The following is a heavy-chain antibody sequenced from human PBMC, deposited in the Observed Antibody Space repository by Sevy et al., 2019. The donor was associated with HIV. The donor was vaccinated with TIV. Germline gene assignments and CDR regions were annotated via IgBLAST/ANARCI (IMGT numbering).Heavy chain of an antibody. J-gene: IGHJ6*03. V-gene: IGHV1-8*01. CDR1: GYTFTSYD. CDR2: MNPNGGNT. D-gene: IGHD2-2*01. CDR3: ARGDIVVVPAAPPGLTPTYYYYYYMDV. Sequence: ASVKVSCKASGYTFTSYDINWVRQATGQGLEWMGWMNPNGGNTGYAQKFQGRVTMTRNTSISTAYMELSSLRSEDTAVYYCARGDIVVVPAAPPGLTPTYYYYYYMDVWGKRTTVTVSS.